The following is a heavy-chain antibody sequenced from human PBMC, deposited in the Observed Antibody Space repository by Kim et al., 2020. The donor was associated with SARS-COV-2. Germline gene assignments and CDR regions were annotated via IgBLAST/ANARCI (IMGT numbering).Heavy chain of an antibody. D-gene: IGHD1-1*01. J-gene: IGHJ6*02. Sequence: GGSLRLSCAAPGFTFRNYDMSWVRQAPGKGLERVSMILLGGGTTLYADSVKGRFTISRDDSKNILSLQMSSLRAADTAAYYCAARKGFWTGMDVWGQGTT. CDR1: GFTFRNYD. CDR3: AARKGFWTGMDV. CDR2: ILLGGGTT. V-gene: IGHV3-23*01.